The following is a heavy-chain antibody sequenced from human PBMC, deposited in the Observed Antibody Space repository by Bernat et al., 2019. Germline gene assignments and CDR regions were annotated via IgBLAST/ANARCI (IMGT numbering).Heavy chain of an antibody. V-gene: IGHV3-11*05. D-gene: IGHD1-1*01. CDR2: ISSSGSYT. J-gene: IGHJ6*03. CDR1: GFTFSDYY. CDR3: ARVTSTGAPYLDV. Sequence: QVQLVESGGGLVKPGGSLRLSCAASGFTFSDYYMSWIRQAPGKGLDWVSYISSSGSYTNYADSVKGRFTISRDNAKNSLYLQMNSLRAEDTAMYYYARVTSTGAPYLDVWGNGTTVTVSS.